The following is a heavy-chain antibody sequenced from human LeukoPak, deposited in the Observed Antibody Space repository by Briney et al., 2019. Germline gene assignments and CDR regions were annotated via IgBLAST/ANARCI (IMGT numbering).Heavy chain of an antibody. CDR2: INPNDGST. J-gene: IGHJ4*02. CDR1: GYTFTSYF. CDR3: ARARGYSGYHPIDY. V-gene: IGHV1-46*01. D-gene: IGHD5-12*01. Sequence: ASVKVSCKASGYTFTSYFMHWVRQAPGQGLEWMGTINPNDGSTTYAQNFQGRVTMTRDTSTSTFYMELSSLRSEDTAVYFCARARGYSGYHPIDYWGQGTLVTVSS.